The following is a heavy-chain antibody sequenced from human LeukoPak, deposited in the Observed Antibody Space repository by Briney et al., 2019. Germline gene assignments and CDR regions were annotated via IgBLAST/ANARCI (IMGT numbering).Heavy chain of an antibody. V-gene: IGHV1-8*02. CDR1: GYTFTSYG. D-gene: IGHD6-6*01. Sequence: GASVKVSCKASGYTFTSYGISWVRQATGQGLEWMGWMNPNSGNTGYAQKFQGRVTMTRNTSISTAYMELSSLRSEDTAVYYCARGVSSSREDTFDPWGQGTLVTVSS. CDR3: ARGVSSSREDTFDP. CDR2: MNPNSGNT. J-gene: IGHJ5*02.